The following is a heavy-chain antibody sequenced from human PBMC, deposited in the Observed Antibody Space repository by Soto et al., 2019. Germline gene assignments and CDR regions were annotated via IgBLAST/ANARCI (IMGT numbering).Heavy chain of an antibody. CDR3: AGAYSYNYAFGY. J-gene: IGHJ4*02. D-gene: IGHD1-1*01. CDR1: GFTVKGNY. V-gene: IGHV3-53*01. CDR2: IFSAGMT. Sequence: PGGSLRLSCAPSGFTVKGNYVGWARQASGRGMEWVSIIFSAGMTYYTDSVKGRFTISKDISKNTLSLQMNSLRADDTAVYFCAGAYSYNYAFGYWGLGTPVTVSS.